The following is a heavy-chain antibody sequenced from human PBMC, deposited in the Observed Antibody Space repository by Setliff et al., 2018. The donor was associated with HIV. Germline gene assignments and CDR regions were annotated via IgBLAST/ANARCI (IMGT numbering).Heavy chain of an antibody. D-gene: IGHD4-17*01. V-gene: IGHV4-34*01. J-gene: IGHJ5*02. CDR1: GGSLSGYY. Sequence: PSETLSLTCAVSGGSLSGYYWTWIRQTPEKGLQWIGEINDGGNTNDSPSLKSRVSMSVDTSKNQFSLRLISVTAADTAVYYCARRPISPFTLTTGMLDPWGQGIRVTV. CDR3: ARRPISPFTLTTGMLDP. CDR2: INDGGNT.